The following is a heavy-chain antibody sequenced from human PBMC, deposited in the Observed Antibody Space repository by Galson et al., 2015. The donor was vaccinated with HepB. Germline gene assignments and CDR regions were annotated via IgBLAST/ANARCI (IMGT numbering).Heavy chain of an antibody. J-gene: IGHJ4*02. V-gene: IGHV1-46*01. D-gene: IGHD3-22*01. CDR3: ARDQRVIDPHFDY. CDR1: GYTSTSYY. CDR2: INPSGGST. Sequence: SVKVSCKASGYTSTSYYMHWVRQAPGQGLEWMGIINPSGGSTSYAQKFQGRVTMTRDTSTSTVYMELSSLRSEDTAVYYCARDQRVIDPHFDYWGQGTLVTVSS.